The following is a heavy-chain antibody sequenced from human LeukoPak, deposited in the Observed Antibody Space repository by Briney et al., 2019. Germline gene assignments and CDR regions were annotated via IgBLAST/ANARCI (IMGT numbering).Heavy chain of an antibody. CDR3: AKGIGVSGYYRPAAFDI. D-gene: IGHD3-3*01. V-gene: IGHV3-48*03. CDR1: GFTFSSYE. J-gene: IGHJ3*02. CDR2: ISSSGSTI. Sequence: PGGSLRLSCAASGFTFSSYEMNWVRQAPGKGLEWVSYISSSGSTIYYADSVKGRFTISRDNAKNSLYLQMNSLRAEDTAVYYCAKGIGVSGYYRPAAFDIWGQGTMVTVSS.